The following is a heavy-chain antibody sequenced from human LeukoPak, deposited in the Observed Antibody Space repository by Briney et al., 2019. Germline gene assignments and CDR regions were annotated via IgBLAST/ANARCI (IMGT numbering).Heavy chain of an antibody. Sequence: GSSVKVSCKASGGTFTSYAISWVRQAPGQGLEWMGGIIPIFGTANYAQKFQGRVTITADESTSTAYMELSSLRSEDTAVYYCARDSRSCGYNAFDIWGQGTMVTVSS. J-gene: IGHJ3*02. CDR2: IIPIFGTA. D-gene: IGHD5-18*01. V-gene: IGHV1-69*01. CDR3: ARDSRSCGYNAFDI. CDR1: GGTFTSYA.